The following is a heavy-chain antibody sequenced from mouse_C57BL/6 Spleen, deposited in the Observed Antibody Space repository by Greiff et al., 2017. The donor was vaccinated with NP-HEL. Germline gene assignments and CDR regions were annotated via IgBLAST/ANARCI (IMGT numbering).Heavy chain of an antibody. CDR2: IDPSDSYT. CDR3: AIYYYGQGFAY. Sequence: QVHVKQPGAELVMPGASVKLSCKASGYTFTSYWMHWVKQRPGQGLEWIGEIDPSDSYTNYNQKFKGKSTLTVDKSSSTAYMQLSSLTSEDSAVYYCAIYYYGQGFAYWGQGTLVTVSA. D-gene: IGHD1-1*01. J-gene: IGHJ3*01. V-gene: IGHV1-69*01. CDR1: GYTFTSYW.